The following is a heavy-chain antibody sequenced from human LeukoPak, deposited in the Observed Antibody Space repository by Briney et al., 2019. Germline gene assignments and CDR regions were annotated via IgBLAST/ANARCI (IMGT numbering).Heavy chain of an antibody. V-gene: IGHV4-4*07. D-gene: IGHD6-6*01. J-gene: IGHJ4*02. Sequence: SETLSLTCTVSGGPINSFHWTWIRQPAGKGLEWIGRMFSSGSTNYNPSLKSRVTISVDTSKNQISLNLSSVTAADTAAYYCARYISSSYFDCWGQGTLVTVSS. CDR3: ARYISSSYFDC. CDR2: MFSSGST. CDR1: GGPINSFH.